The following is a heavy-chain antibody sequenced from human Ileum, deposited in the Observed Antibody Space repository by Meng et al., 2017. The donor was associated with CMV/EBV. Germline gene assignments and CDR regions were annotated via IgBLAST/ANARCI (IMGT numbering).Heavy chain of an antibody. CDR2: IYNDGSIT. D-gene: IGHD2-21*01. J-gene: IGHJ4*02. V-gene: IGHV3-74*01. CDR1: GFTFSDYW. CDR3: ARARSYYGTGPHFDY. Sequence: GGPLRLPCAASGFTFSDYWMHWVRQAPGKGLVWVSRIYNDGSITTYADSVKGRFTISRDNAKNTLYLQMTGLRAEDTAIYYCARARSYYGTGPHFDYWGQGIRVTGSS.